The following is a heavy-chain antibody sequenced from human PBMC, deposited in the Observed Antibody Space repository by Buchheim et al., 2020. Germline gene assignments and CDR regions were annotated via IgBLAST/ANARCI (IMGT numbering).Heavy chain of an antibody. J-gene: IGHJ6*02. Sequence: QVQLVQSGAEVKKPGSSVKVSCKASGGAFSSYAISWVRQAPGQGLEWMGGIIPIFGTANYAQKFQGRVTITADKSTSTAYMELSSLRSEDTAVYYCASRYDILTGNYYYYGMDVWGQGTT. V-gene: IGHV1-69*06. D-gene: IGHD3-9*01. CDR2: IIPIFGTA. CDR1: GGAFSSYA. CDR3: ASRYDILTGNYYYYGMDV.